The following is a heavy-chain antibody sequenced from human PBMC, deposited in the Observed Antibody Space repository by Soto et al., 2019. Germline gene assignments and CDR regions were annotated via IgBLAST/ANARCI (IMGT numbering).Heavy chain of an antibody. CDR1: GFTFNNYA. CDR2: VGGSGSDT. Sequence: GESLKISCAASGFTFNNYAMTWVRQAPGKGLDWISTVGGSGSDTYYADSVKGRFTISRDNFRSTLYLQMNNLRVEDTAVYFCAKDRLSSWGNNWFDPWGQGTLVTVSS. J-gene: IGHJ5*02. V-gene: IGHV3-23*01. CDR3: AKDRLSSWGNNWFDP. D-gene: IGHD6-13*01.